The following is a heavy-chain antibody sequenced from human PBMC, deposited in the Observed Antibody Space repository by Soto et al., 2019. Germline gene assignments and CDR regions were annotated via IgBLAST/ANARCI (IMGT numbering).Heavy chain of an antibody. CDR1: GDTFKNCV. Sequence: QVQVVQSGVEVRRPGSSVKVSCKASGDTFKNCVISWGRQAPGQGLAWMGGIIPLFGTTDFAQRFQGRITITTDESTTTAYMELSMLRSEDTATYCCAAELGFGKLSVVWGQGTTVIVSS. CDR3: AAELGFGKLSVV. D-gene: IGHD3-10*01. V-gene: IGHV1-69*01. J-gene: IGHJ6*02. CDR2: IIPLFGTT.